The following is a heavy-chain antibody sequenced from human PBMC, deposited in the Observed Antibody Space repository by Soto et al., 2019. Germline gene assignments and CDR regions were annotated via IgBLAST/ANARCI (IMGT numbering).Heavy chain of an antibody. V-gene: IGHV1-69*01. CDR3: ASGSCSGGSCYYYYYGMDV. J-gene: IGHJ6*02. CDR2: IIPIFGTA. CDR1: GGTFSSYA. D-gene: IGHD2-15*01. Sequence: QVQLVQSGAEVKKPGSSVKVSCKASGGTFSSYAISWVRQAPGQGLELMGGIIPIFGTANYAQKFQGRVTITADETTSTAYMELSSLRSEDTAVYYCASGSCSGGSCYYYYYGMDVWGQGTTVTVSS.